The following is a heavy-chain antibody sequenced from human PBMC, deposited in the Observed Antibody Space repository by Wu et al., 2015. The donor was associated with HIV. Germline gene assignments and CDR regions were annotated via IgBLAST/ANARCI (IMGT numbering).Heavy chain of an antibody. V-gene: IGHV1-69*13. J-gene: IGHJ4*02. Sequence: QVQLVQSGAEVKRPGSSVKVSCKASGGTFNTYIITWVRQAPGQGLEWLGGIIPIFGSANYAQKFQGRVTISADESTSTAYMELSSLRSEDTAIYYCARAVGSTGYSIDYWGQGTLVTVSS. CDR3: ARAVGSTGYSIDY. D-gene: IGHD3-22*01. CDR1: GGTFNTYI. CDR2: IIPIFGSA.